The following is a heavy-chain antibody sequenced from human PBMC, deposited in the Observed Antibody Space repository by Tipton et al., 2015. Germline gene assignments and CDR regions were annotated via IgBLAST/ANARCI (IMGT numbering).Heavy chain of an antibody. V-gene: IGHV4-61*01. CDR1: GDYVGTPSYF. CDR2: SHYRGMT. J-gene: IGHJ5*02. D-gene: IGHD6-13*01. Sequence: TLSLTCTVSGDYVGTPSYFWSWIRQSPGKGLEWIGYSHYRGMTKYNPPLKSRLTVSVDTSKNQFSLRLSSVTAADTAVYYCARTKSSRSTYNWFDPWGQGTLVTVSS. CDR3: ARTKSSRSTYNWFDP.